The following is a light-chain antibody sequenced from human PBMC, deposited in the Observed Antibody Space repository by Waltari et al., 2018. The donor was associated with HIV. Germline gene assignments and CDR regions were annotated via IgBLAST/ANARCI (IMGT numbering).Light chain of an antibody. CDR1: QDISNY. V-gene: IGKV1-33*01. CDR3: QQYDNLPLT. Sequence: DIQMTQSPSSLSASVGDRVTITCQASQDISNYLNWYQQKPGKDPKLLIYDASNLETGVPSRFSGSGSGTDFTFTISSLQPEDIATYYCQQYDNLPLTFGPGTKVDIK. CDR2: DAS. J-gene: IGKJ3*01.